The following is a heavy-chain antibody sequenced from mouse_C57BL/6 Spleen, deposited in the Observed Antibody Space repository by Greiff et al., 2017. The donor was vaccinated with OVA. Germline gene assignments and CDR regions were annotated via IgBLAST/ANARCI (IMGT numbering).Heavy chain of an antibody. CDR2: IRSKSNNYAT. Sequence: EVKLVESGGGLVQPKGSLKLSCAASGFSFNTYAMNWVRQAPGKGLEWVARIRSKSNNYATYYADSVKDRFTISRDDSESMLYLQMKNLKTEGTAMYYSVRQCSWDSIYFDYWGQGTTLTVSS. CDR1: GFSFNTYA. CDR3: VRQCSWDSIYFDY. V-gene: IGHV10-1*01. J-gene: IGHJ2*01. D-gene: IGHD4-1*01.